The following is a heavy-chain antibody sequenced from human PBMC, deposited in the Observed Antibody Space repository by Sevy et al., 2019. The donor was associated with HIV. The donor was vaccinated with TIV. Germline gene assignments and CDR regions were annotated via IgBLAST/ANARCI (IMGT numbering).Heavy chain of an antibody. CDR1: GGSINSDH. Sequence: SETLSLTCTVSGGSINSDHWNWIRQPPGKGLEWIGYVYYTGGTNYNPSLKNRVTISVDRTKNQFSLKLTSVTAADTAVDYCGRRNDFYIWVQGKMVTVSS. CDR3: GRRNDFYI. CDR2: VYYTGGT. V-gene: IGHV4-59*08. J-gene: IGHJ3*02.